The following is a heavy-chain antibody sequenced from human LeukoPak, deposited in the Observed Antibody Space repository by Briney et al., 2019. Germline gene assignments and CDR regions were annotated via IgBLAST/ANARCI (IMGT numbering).Heavy chain of an antibody. J-gene: IGHJ1*01. CDR1: GFTFSNYW. V-gene: IGHV3-7*01. CDR2: IKTDGSEK. D-gene: IGHD3-22*01. CDR3: ATYSSLNRREFQY. Sequence: GGSLRLSCEGSGFTFSNYWMGWVRQAPGKGLQWVANIKTDGSEKYYVDSVKGRFTISKDNAKNSLYLQMNSLRAEDTAVYYCATYSSLNRREFQYWGQGTLLTVSS.